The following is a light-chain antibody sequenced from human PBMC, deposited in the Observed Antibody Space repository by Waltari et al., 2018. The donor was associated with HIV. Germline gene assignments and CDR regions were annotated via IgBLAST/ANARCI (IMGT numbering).Light chain of an antibody. Sequence: EVVMTQSPATLSVSLGERATLSCRASQTVNSNLAWYQQRPGQAPRLLIYGVSTRASGIPARFSVSGSGTDFTLTISSLQSEDFAVYFCQQYNNWPRTFGQGTKVEIK. CDR1: QTVNSN. CDR3: QQYNNWPRT. J-gene: IGKJ1*01. CDR2: GVS. V-gene: IGKV3-15*01.